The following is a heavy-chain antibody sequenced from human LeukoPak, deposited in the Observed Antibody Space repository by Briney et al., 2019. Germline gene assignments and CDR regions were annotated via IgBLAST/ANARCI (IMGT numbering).Heavy chain of an antibody. CDR2: IYTSGST. CDR1: GGSISSYY. Sequence: SETLSLTCTVSGGSISSYYWSWIRQPAGKGLEWIGRIYTSGSTNYNPSLKSRVTVSVDTSKNQFSLKLSSVTAADTAVYYCARVRNSSGYYLGSDAFDIWGQGTMVTVSS. V-gene: IGHV4-4*07. J-gene: IGHJ3*02. D-gene: IGHD3-22*01. CDR3: ARVRNSSGYYLGSDAFDI.